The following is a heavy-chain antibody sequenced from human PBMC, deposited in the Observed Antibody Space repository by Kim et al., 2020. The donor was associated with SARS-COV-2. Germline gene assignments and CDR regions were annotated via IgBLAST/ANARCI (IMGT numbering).Heavy chain of an antibody. V-gene: IGHV1-18*01. J-gene: IGHJ4*02. CDR2: ISAYNGNT. Sequence: ASVKVSCKASGYTFTSYGINWVRQAPGQGLEWMGWISAYNGNTNYAQKFQGRVTMTTDTSTRTAYMELRSLRSDDTAMYYCSRSPSNTYYYDGSGYRDYWGQGTLVTVSS. CDR3: SRSPSNTYYYDGSGYRDY. CDR1: GYTFTSYG. D-gene: IGHD3-22*01.